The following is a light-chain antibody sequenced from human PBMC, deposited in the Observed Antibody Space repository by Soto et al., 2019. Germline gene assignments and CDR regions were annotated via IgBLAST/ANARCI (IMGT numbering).Light chain of an antibody. CDR1: SXNIGSKP. J-gene: IGLJ1*01. CDR2: TNN. Sequence: QSVLTQPPSASGTPGQRVTISCSGSSXNIGSKPINWYQHLPGTAPKLLIFTNNRRPSGVPDRFSGSKSGTSGSLAITGLQSDDEADYYCSSYTSSTPYVLGTGTKVTVL. V-gene: IGLV1-44*01. CDR3: SSYTSSTPYV.